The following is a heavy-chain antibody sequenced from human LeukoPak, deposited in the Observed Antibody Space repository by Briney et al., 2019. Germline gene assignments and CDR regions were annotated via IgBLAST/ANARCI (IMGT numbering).Heavy chain of an antibody. Sequence: GGSLRLSCAAPGFTFSSYWMSWVRQAPGKGLEWVANIKQDGSEKYYVDSVKGRFTISRDNAKNSLYLQMNSLRAEDTAVYYCARDLDRFDYWGQGTLVTVSS. CDR3: ARDLDRFDY. CDR1: GFTFSSYW. CDR2: IKQDGSEK. V-gene: IGHV3-7*01. J-gene: IGHJ4*02.